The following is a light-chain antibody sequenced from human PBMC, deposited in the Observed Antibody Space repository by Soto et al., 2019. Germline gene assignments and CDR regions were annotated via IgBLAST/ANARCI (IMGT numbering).Light chain of an antibody. Sequence: QSVLTQPPSVSGSPGQRVTISCTGTSSNIGAGYDVPWYQQLPGTAPKLLIYGNSNRPSGVPDRFSGSKSCTSASLAITGLQDEDEADYYCQSYDSSLSGWVFGGGTKLTVL. CDR3: QSYDSSLSGWV. CDR1: SSNIGAGYD. CDR2: GNS. V-gene: IGLV1-40*01. J-gene: IGLJ3*02.